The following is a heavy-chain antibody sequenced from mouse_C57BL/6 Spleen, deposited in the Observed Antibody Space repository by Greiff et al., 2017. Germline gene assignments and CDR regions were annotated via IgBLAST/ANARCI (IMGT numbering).Heavy chain of an antibody. CDR2: INPTNGGT. J-gene: IGHJ1*03. CDR3: ARGGDDAWYFDV. D-gene: IGHD2-12*01. Sequence: EVQLQQSGPELVKPGASVKIPCKASGYTFTDYNMDWVKQSHGKSLEWIGDINPTNGGTIYNQKFKGKATLTVDQSSSTAYMGLRSLTSEDTAVYYCARGGDDAWYFDVWGTGTTVTVSS. CDR1: GYTFTDYN. V-gene: IGHV1-18*01.